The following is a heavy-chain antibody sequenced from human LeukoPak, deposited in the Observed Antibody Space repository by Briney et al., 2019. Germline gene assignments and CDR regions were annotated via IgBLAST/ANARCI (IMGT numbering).Heavy chain of an antibody. V-gene: IGHV3-7*03. CDR2: IKHDETEK. CDR1: GFSFGSYW. Sequence: GGSLRLSCAASGFSFGSYWMTWVRQAPGKGLEWVANIKHDETEKYYVDSVKGRFTISRDNAKKSLYLQMNSLRAEDTAVYYCARGKYDSSPFLQHWGQGTLVTVSS. D-gene: IGHD3-22*01. CDR3: ARGKYDSSPFLQH. J-gene: IGHJ1*01.